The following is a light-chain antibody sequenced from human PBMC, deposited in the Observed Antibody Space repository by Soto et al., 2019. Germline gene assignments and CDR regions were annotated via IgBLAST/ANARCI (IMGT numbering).Light chain of an antibody. CDR1: SSDVGGYNY. CDR3: SSYTSSSPPVV. Sequence: QSALTQPASVSGSPGQSITISCTGTSSDVGGYNYVSWYQQHPGKAPKLMIYDVSNRPSGVSNCFSGSKSGNTASLTISGLQAEDEADYYCSSYTSSSPPVVFGGGTKVTVL. V-gene: IGLV2-14*01. J-gene: IGLJ2*01. CDR2: DVS.